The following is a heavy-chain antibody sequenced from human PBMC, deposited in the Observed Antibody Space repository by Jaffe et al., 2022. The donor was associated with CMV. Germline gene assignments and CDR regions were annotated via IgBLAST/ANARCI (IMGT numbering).Heavy chain of an antibody. J-gene: IGHJ3*02. D-gene: IGHD6-6*01. V-gene: IGHV3-48*03. CDR3: ASRDHSSSGAFDI. CDR1: GFTFSSYE. CDR2: ISSSGSTI. Sequence: EVQLVESGGGLVQPGGSLRLSCAASGFTFSSYEMNWVRQAPGKGLEWVSYISSSGSTIYYADSVKGRFTISRDNAKNSLYLQMNSLRAEDTAVYYCASRDHSSSGAFDIWGQGTMVTVSS.